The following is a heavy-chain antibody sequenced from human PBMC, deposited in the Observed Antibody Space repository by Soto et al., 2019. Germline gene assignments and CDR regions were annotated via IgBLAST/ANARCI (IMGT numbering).Heavy chain of an antibody. CDR1: GYTFTSYC. D-gene: IGHD3-22*01. CDR3: ARQRGYYYDSSGYYWDY. J-gene: IGHJ4*02. Sequence: ASVKVSCKASGYTFTSYCISWVRQAPVQGLEWMGWISAYNGNTNYAQKLQGRVTMTTDTSTSTAYMELRSLRSDDTAVYYCARQRGYYYDSSGYYWDYWGQGTLVTVSS. CDR2: ISAYNGNT. V-gene: IGHV1-18*01.